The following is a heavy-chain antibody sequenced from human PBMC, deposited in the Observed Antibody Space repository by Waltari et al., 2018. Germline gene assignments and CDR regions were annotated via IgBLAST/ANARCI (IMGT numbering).Heavy chain of an antibody. CDR3: ARDGPGKEWLVKYTVGSYYMDV. J-gene: IGHJ6*03. CDR2: ISSSSSYI. Sequence: EVQLVESGGGLVKPGGSLRLSCAASGFTFSSYSMNWVRQAPGKGLEWVSSISSSSSYIYYADSVKGRFTISRDNAKNSLYLQMNSLRAEDTAVYYCARDGPGKEWLVKYTVGSYYMDVWGKGTTVTVSS. V-gene: IGHV3-21*01. CDR1: GFTFSSYS. D-gene: IGHD6-19*01.